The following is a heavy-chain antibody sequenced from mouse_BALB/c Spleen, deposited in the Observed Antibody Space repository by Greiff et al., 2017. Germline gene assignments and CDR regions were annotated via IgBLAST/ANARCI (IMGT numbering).Heavy chain of an antibody. D-gene: IGHD1-1*01. J-gene: IGHJ2*01. V-gene: IGHV3-6*02. CDR3: ARGYGSSYYFDY. CDR2: ISYDGSN. Sequence: VQLQQSGPGLVKPSQSLSLTCSVTGYSITSGYYWNWIRQFPGNKLEWMGYISYDGSNNYNPSLKNRISITRDTSKNQFFLKLNSVTTEDTATYYCARGYGSSYYFDYWGQGTTLTVSS. CDR1: GYSITSGYY.